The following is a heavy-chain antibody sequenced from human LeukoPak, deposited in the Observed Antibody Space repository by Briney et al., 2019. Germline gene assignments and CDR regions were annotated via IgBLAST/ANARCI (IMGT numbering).Heavy chain of an antibody. CDR1: GFILHNYT. CDR3: WRDSPYDTSI. CDR2: ITNTPNYI. D-gene: IGHD3-16*01. J-gene: IGHJ4*02. V-gene: IGHV3-21*01. Sequence: GGALRLSRAGPGFILHNYTIPRGRPAPGEGLGWVSSITNTPNYIYYADSVKGRFTISRDNANNSLYLQMDSLRAEDTAVYYCWRDSPYDTSIWGQGTLVTVSS.